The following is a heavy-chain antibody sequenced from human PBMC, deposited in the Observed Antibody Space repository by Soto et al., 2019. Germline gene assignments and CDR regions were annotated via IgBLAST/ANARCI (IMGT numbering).Heavy chain of an antibody. CDR2: IYYSGST. CDR1: GGSISSGGYY. D-gene: IGHD3-22*01. V-gene: IGHV4-31*03. J-gene: IGHJ4*02. Sequence: SETLSLTCTVSGGSISSGGYYWSWIRQHPGKGLEWIGYIYYSGSTYYNPSLKSRVTISVDTFKNQFSLKLSSVTAADTAVYYCARGGSYDTRGKDYWGQGTLVTVSS. CDR3: ARGGSYDTRGKDY.